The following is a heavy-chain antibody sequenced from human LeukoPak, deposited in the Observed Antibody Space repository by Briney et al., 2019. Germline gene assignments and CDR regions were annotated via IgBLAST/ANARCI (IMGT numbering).Heavy chain of an antibody. CDR2: INEDGSEK. V-gene: IGHV3-7*05. CDR3: ARDGPHYDFWSGPAY. D-gene: IGHD3-3*01. CDR1: GFTFSSYE. Sequence: PGGSLRLSCAASGFTFSSYEMNWVRQAPGKGLEWVANINEDGSEKYYVESVKGRFTISRDNAKNSLYPQMDSLRAEDTAVYYCARDGPHYDFWSGPAYWGQGTLVTVSS. J-gene: IGHJ4*02.